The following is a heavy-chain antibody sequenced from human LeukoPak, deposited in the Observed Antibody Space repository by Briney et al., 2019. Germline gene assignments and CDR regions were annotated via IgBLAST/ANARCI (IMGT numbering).Heavy chain of an antibody. CDR3: ARGRGDY. CDR2: INHSGST. V-gene: IGHV4-34*01. J-gene: IGHJ4*02. CDR1: GGSFSGYY. Sequence: PSETLSLTCAAYGGSFSGYYWSWIRQPPGKGLEWIGEINHSGSTNYNPSLKSRASISADTSKNQFSLKLSSVTAADTAVYYCARGRGDYWGQGTLVTVSS.